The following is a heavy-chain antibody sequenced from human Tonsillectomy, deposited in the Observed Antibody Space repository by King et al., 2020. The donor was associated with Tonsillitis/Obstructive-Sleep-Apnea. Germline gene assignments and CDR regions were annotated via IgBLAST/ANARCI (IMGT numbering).Heavy chain of an antibody. V-gene: IGHV3-49*04. J-gene: IGHJ4*02. CDR1: GFTFGDYA. D-gene: IGHD3-3*01. CDR3: CSDSLFLGGGFDY. Sequence: VQLVESGGGLVQPGRSLRLSCRASGFTFGDYAMSWVRQAPGKGLEWVGFIRNKAYGGTTEYVASVKGRFTISRDDSKRIAYLQMNSLKTEDAAVYYCCSDSLFLGGGFDYWGQGTLVTVSS. CDR2: IRNKAYGGTT.